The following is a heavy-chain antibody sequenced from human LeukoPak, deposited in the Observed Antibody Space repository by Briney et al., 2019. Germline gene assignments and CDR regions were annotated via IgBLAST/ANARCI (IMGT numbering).Heavy chain of an antibody. Sequence: SVKLSRTASGGTFSSYAISWVRQAPGQGLEWMGGIIPIFGTANYAQTLQGRVTITTDESTRTAYMELSSLRSEATAVYYCARDSSGYYYDLFDCWGQGTLVSVSS. V-gene: IGHV1-69*05. CDR1: GGTFSSYA. CDR2: IIPIFGTA. D-gene: IGHD3-22*01. CDR3: ARDSSGYYYDLFDC. J-gene: IGHJ4*02.